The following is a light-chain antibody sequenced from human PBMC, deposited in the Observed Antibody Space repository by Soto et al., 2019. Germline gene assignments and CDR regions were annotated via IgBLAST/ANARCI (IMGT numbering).Light chain of an antibody. Sequence: EIVLTQSPGTLSLSPGERATLSCRASQSVSTNYLAWYQQTPGQAPRLLIYHASRRATGISDRFSGSGSATDLTLTISRLEPEDFAVYSCQQYGSSPQTFGQGTKVEIK. CDR1: QSVSTNY. J-gene: IGKJ1*01. CDR3: QQYGSSPQT. V-gene: IGKV3-20*01. CDR2: HAS.